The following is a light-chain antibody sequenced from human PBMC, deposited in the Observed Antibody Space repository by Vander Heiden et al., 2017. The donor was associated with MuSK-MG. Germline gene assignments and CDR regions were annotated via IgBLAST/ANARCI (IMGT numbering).Light chain of an antibody. CDR1: SSDVGGYNY. CDR3: SSYAGSNKRV. J-gene: IGLJ3*02. V-gene: IGLV2-8*01. CDR2: EVS. Sequence: QSALTQPPSASGSPGQSVTISCTGTSSDVGGYNYVSWYQQHPGKAPKRRMYEVSKRPSGVPDRVSGSKSGNTGSPTVSGLQAEDEADDDCSSYAGSNKRVCGGGTNL.